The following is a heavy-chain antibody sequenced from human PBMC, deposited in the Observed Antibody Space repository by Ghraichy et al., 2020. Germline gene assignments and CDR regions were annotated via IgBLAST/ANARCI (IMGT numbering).Heavy chain of an antibody. CDR2: IKSKTDGGTT. D-gene: IGHD6-19*01. J-gene: IGHJ4*02. Sequence: GGSLRLSCAASGFTFSNAWMSWVRQAPGKGLEWVGRIKSKTDGGTTDYAAPVKGRFTISRDDSKNTLYLQMNSLKTEDTAVYYCTTSLFIKRYSSGWYQQDWGQGTLVTVSS. CDR1: GFTFSNAW. CDR3: TTSLFIKRYSSGWYQQD. V-gene: IGHV3-15*01.